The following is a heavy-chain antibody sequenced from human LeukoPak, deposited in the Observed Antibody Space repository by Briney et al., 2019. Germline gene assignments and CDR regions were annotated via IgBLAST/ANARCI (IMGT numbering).Heavy chain of an antibody. CDR3: AKGSYYCSDSCPQYYYYMDV. CDR2: IIPIFGTA. Sequence: SVKVSCKASGSTFSSYAISWVRQAPGQGLEWMGGIIPIFGTANYAQKFQGRVTNTADESTSTAYMELSSLRSEDTAVYYCAKGSYYCSDSCPQYYYYMDVWDKGTTVIVSS. J-gene: IGHJ6*03. V-gene: IGHV1-69*01. CDR1: GSTFSSYA. D-gene: IGHD2-15*01.